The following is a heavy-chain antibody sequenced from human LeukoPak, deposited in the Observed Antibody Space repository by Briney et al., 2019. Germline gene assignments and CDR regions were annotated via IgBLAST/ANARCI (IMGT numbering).Heavy chain of an antibody. CDR1: GFTFSSYS. V-gene: IGHV3-21*01. Sequence: PGGSLRLSCAASGFTFSSYSMNSVRQTPGKGLEWVSYISTSGTYIHYADSVKGRFSISRDIAKNSLYLQIYSLRAEDTAVYYCARGDSGHFDYWGQGTLVTVSS. D-gene: IGHD6-19*01. J-gene: IGHJ4*02. CDR2: ISTSGTYI. CDR3: ARGDSGHFDY.